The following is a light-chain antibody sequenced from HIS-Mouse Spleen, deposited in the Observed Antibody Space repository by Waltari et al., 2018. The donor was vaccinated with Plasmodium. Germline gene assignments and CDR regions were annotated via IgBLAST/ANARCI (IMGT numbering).Light chain of an antibody. J-gene: IGLJ3*02. Sequence: QSALTQPASVSGSPGQSITISCTGTSSDVGSYNLVSWYQPHPGKAPKRMSYEGSKRPSGVSNRFSGDTSGNTACLTISGLQAEVEADYYCCSYAGSSTWVFGGGTKLTVL. CDR1: SSDVGSYNL. CDR3: CSYAGSSTWV. CDR2: EGS. V-gene: IGLV2-23*01.